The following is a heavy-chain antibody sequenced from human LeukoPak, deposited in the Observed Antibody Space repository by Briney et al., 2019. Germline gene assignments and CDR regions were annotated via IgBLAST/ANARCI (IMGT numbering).Heavy chain of an antibody. D-gene: IGHD5-18*01. J-gene: IGHJ4*02. V-gene: IGHV4-59*01. CDR1: GGSISSYY. CDR3: ARGRYIYYYAN. CDR2: IYYSGYT. Sequence: SETLSLTCTVSGGSISSYYWSWIRQPPGKGLEWIGYIYYSGYTNYNPSLKSRVTISLDTSRTQFSLNLSSVTAADTAVYYCARGRYIYYYANWGQGILATVSS.